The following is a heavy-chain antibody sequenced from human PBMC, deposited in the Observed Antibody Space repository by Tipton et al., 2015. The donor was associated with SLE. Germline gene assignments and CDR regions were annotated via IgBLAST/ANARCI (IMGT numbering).Heavy chain of an antibody. CDR3: ARSVWRRWPPTHFYYSVDV. Sequence: TLSLTCAVEGGSFNTYYWTWIRQPPGGGLEWIGEINDGGITNYNSSLSSRITIALDMSKNQFSLRLTSVTAADTAVYYCARSVWRRWPPTHFYYSVDVWGRGTTVTVS. D-gene: IGHD4-23*01. CDR2: INDGGIT. CDR1: GGSFNTYY. V-gene: IGHV4-34*01. J-gene: IGHJ6*03.